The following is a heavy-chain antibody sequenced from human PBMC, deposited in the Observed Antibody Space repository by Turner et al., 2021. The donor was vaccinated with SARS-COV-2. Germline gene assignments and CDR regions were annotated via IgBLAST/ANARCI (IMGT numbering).Heavy chain of an antibody. J-gene: IGHJ4*02. D-gene: IGHD6-19*01. V-gene: IGHV3-33*06. CDR2: IWYDGSNK. Sequence: QVQLVESGGGVVQPGGSLRPSCAAPGFTFSRYGMHWVRQAPGKGLEWVAVIWYDGSNKYYADSVKGRFTISRDNSKNTLYLQMNSLRAEDTAVYYCAKAGFGYSSGWGYFDYWGQGTLVTVSS. CDR3: AKAGFGYSSGWGYFDY. CDR1: GFTFSRYG.